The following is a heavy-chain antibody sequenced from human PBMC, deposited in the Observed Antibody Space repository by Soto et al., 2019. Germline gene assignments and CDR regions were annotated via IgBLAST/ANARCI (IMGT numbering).Heavy chain of an antibody. CDR1: GGTFSSYA. D-gene: IGHD3-22*01. J-gene: IGHJ3*02. Sequence: SVKVSCKASGGTFSSYAISWVRQAPGQGLEWMGGIIPIFGTANYAQKFQGRVTITADESTSTAYMELSSLRSEDTAVYYCASFSPAYYYDSSGYPNDAFDIWGQGTMVTVSS. V-gene: IGHV1-69*13. CDR3: ASFSPAYYYDSSGYPNDAFDI. CDR2: IIPIFGTA.